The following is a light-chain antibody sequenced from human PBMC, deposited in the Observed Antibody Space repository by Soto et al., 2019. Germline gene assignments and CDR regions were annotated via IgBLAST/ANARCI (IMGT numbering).Light chain of an antibody. V-gene: IGLV1-40*01. Sequence: QSVLTQPPSVSGAPGQRVTISCTGSSSNIGANYDVHWYQQLPGTAPKLLISGNTNRPSGVPDRFSGSKSGTSASLAITGLQAEDEADYYCQSYDSSLSVVVFGGGTKVTVL. CDR1: SSNIGANYD. CDR2: GNT. J-gene: IGLJ2*01. CDR3: QSYDSSLSVVV.